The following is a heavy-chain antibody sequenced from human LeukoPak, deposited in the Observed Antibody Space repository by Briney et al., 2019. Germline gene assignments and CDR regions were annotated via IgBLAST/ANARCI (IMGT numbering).Heavy chain of an antibody. CDR3: ARDYDSSGNYGMDV. J-gene: IGHJ6*02. CDR1: GYTFTDYY. D-gene: IGHD3-22*01. Sequence: GASVKVSCKASGYTFTDYYMHWLRQAPGQGLEGMGLINPNSGGTNYAQKFQGRVTMNRETSISTEYMELSRLRSDDKAVYYCARDYDSSGNYGMDVWGQGTTVTVSS. V-gene: IGHV1-2*02. CDR2: INPNSGGT.